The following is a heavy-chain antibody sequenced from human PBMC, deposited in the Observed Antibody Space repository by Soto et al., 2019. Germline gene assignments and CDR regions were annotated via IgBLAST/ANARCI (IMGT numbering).Heavy chain of an antibody. J-gene: IGHJ3*02. V-gene: IGHV3-7*03. CDR3: AGPYYDDSSGYQGYAFDI. Sequence: PGGSLRLSCAASGFTFSSYGMTWVRQAPGKGLEWVSNIKQDGSETYYVDSVKGRFTISRDNAKNSLYLQMHSLRAEDTAVYYCAGPYYDDSSGYQGYAFDIWGQGTMVTVSS. CDR1: GFTFSSYG. CDR2: IKQDGSET. D-gene: IGHD3-22*01.